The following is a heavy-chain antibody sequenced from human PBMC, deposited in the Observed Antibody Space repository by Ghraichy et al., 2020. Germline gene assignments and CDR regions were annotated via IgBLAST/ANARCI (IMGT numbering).Heavy chain of an antibody. Sequence: SQTLSLTCAVSGYSMSSGYYWGWIRQPPGKGLEWIGTMYHSGSTYYNPSLKSRVSTSVATSKNLFSLTLSSVTAADTAVYYCARAMTVEGGMDVWGQGTTVTVSS. CDR2: MYHSGST. CDR1: GYSMSSGYY. CDR3: ARAMTVEGGMDV. J-gene: IGHJ6*02. D-gene: IGHD4/OR15-4a*01. V-gene: IGHV4-38-2*01.